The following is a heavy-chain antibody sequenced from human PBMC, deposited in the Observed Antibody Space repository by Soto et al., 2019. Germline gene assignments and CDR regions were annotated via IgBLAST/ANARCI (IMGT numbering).Heavy chain of an antibody. CDR3: AHRVLRTVFGLVTTTAIYFDF. J-gene: IGHJ4*02. CDR1: GFSLTTSGVG. Sequence: QITLNESGPTVVRPTETLTLTCRFSGFSLTTSGVGVGWIRQSPGKAPEWLALIYWDDDKRYSASLKSRLTITKDTSKYQVVLTLSDLDPTDTATYYCAHRVLRTVFGLVTTTAIYFDFWGQGTPVAVSS. V-gene: IGHV2-5*02. D-gene: IGHD3-3*01. CDR2: IYWDDDK.